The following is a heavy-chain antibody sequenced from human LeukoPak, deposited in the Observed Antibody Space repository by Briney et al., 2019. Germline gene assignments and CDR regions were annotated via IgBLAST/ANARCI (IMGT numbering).Heavy chain of an antibody. J-gene: IGHJ5*02. D-gene: IGHD2-8*01. CDR3: ARDGWSLGP. CDR2: ISVYSGNT. V-gene: IGHV1-18*01. CDR1: GYTFASYG. Sequence: GASVKVSCKASGYTFASYGVTWVRQAPGQGPEWMAWISVYSGNTEYAQKFQDRVTLTADTSTSTVYVELRSLRSDDTAVYYCARDGWSLGPWGQGTLVTVSS.